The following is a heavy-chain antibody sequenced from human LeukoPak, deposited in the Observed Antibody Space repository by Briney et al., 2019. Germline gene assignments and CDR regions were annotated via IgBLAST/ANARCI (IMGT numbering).Heavy chain of an antibody. CDR2: IRSKTNSYAT. J-gene: IGHJ4*02. CDR3: TRYNVGFES. V-gene: IGHV3-73*01. CDR1: GFTFSGSA. D-gene: IGHD1-1*01. Sequence: GGSLRLSCAASGFTFSGSAMHWVRQASGKGLGGVGRIRSKTNSYATSYAASVKGRFALSRDDSKNTAYLQMNSLKTEDTAVYYCTRYNVGFESWGQGTLVTVSS.